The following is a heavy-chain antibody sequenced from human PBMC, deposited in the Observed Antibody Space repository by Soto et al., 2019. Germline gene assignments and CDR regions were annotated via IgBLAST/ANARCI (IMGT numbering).Heavy chain of an antibody. J-gene: IGHJ3*02. V-gene: IGHV1-18*01. CDR1: AYPFTSYG. CDR2: ISAYNGKR. CDR3: ARGRIAASIHDAFEI. D-gene: IGHD5-12*01. Sequence: QGQLLQSGDEVKTPGASVRVSCRASAYPFTSYGISWVRQAPGQGLELVARISAYNGKRATAEKFQGRVIMTLDTSTDTAHMDLGDLTSADTAVYYCARGRIAASIHDAFEIWGQGTKVTVS.